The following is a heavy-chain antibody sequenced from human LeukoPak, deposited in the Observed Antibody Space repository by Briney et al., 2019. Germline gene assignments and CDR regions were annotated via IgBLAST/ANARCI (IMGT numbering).Heavy chain of an antibody. CDR2: IYYRGST. CDR1: GGSISYYY. J-gene: IGHJ6*02. Sequence: SETLSLTCTVSGGSISYYYWSWIRQPPGKGLEWIGYIYYRGSTKHNPSLKSRVTISVDTSKNQFSLKVSSVTAADTAVYFCARAGAGLDGLDVWGQGTTVTVSS. CDR3: ARAGAGLDGLDV. D-gene: IGHD6-13*01. V-gene: IGHV4-59*01.